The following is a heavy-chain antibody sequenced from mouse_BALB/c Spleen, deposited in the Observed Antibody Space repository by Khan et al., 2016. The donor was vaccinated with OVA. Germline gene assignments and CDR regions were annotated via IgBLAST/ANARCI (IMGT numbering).Heavy chain of an antibody. V-gene: IGHV3-2*02. Sequence: EVQLQESGPGLVKPSPSLSLTCTVTGYSITSDYAWNWIRQFPGNKLEWMGYISYSGSTSYNPSLKSRTSITRDTSKNQFFLQLNSVTTEDTATYYCARSIMANWGQGTTLTVSS. CDR2: ISYSGST. CDR3: ARSIMAN. CDR1: GYSITSDYA. J-gene: IGHJ2*01.